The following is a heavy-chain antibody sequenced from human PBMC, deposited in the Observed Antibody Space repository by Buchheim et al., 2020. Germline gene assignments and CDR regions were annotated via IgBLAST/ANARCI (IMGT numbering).Heavy chain of an antibody. V-gene: IGHV4-61*02. Sequence: QVQLQESGPGLVKPSQTLSLTCTVSGGSISSGSYYWSWIRQPAGKGLEWIGRIYTSGSTNYNPSLKSRVTISVDTPKNQFSLKLSSVTAADTAVYYCAREGPYCSGGSCYTYGMDVWGQGTT. CDR2: IYTSGST. J-gene: IGHJ6*02. CDR3: AREGPYCSGGSCYTYGMDV. D-gene: IGHD2-15*01. CDR1: GGSISSGSYY.